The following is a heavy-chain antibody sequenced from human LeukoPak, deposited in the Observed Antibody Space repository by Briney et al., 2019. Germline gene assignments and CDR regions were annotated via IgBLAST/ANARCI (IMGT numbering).Heavy chain of an antibody. Sequence: PGRSLRLSCEASGFTFSTDAMACVRQAPGKGLEWVALITGTSGGSTITTFYADSVKGRFTISRDNSKNTLFLQMNSLRDEDTAIYYCAKDPASGYCSGGWSRDSSFDSWGQGTLVTASS. D-gene: IGHD2-15*01. V-gene: IGHV3-23*01. CDR3: AKDPASGYCSGGWSRDSSFDS. CDR2: ITGTSGGSTITT. CDR1: GFTFSTDA. J-gene: IGHJ4*02.